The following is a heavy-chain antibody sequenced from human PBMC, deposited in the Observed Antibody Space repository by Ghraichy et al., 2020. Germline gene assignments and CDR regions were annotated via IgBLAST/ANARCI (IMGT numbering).Heavy chain of an antibody. Sequence: ASVKVSCKASGYSFTSYGISWVRQAPGQGLEWMGWISAYNGNTNYAQKLQGRVTMTTDTSTSTAYMELRSLRSDDTAVYYCARASVSSGYYPPVDYWGQGTLVTVSS. CDR2: ISAYNGNT. D-gene: IGHD3-22*01. CDR3: ARASVSSGYYPPVDY. J-gene: IGHJ4*02. V-gene: IGHV1-18*01. CDR1: GYSFTSYG.